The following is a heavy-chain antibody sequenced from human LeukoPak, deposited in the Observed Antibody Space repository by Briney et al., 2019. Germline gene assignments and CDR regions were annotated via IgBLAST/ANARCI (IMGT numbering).Heavy chain of an antibody. CDR3: AKDQAYYYDSSGYY. J-gene: IGHJ4*02. Sequence: GGSLRLSCAASGFTFSSYGMHWVRQAPGKGLEWVAFIRYDGSNKYYADSVKGRFTISRDNSKNTLYLQMNSLRAEDTAVYYCAKDQAYYYDSSGYYWGQGTLVTVSS. CDR1: GFTFSSYG. D-gene: IGHD3-22*01. V-gene: IGHV3-30*02. CDR2: IRYDGSNK.